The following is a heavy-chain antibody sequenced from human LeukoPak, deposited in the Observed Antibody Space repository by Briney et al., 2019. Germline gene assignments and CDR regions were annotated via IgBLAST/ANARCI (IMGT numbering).Heavy chain of an antibody. CDR3: AKGLTVTTAFFDY. CDR1: GFTFDDYA. D-gene: IGHD4-17*01. Sequence: PGGSLRLSCAASGFTFDDYAMHWVRQAPGKGLEWVSGISWNSGSIGYADSVKGRLTISRDNAKNSLYLQMNSLRAEDTALYYCAKGLTVTTAFFDYWGQGTLVTVSS. CDR2: ISWNSGSI. J-gene: IGHJ4*02. V-gene: IGHV3-9*01.